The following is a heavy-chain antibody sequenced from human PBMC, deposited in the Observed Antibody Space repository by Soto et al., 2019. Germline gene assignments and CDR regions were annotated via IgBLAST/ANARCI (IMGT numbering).Heavy chain of an antibody. CDR2: INADGSTT. D-gene: IGHD5-12*01. Sequence: EVHLVESGGGLVQPGGSLRLSCAASGFTFSSYVMHWVRQAPGKGLVSVSRINADGSTTNYADSVKGRFTISRDNAKNTLYLQMDSLRAEDTAVYFCARGGLEGGSWVQGTLVTVSS. V-gene: IGHV3-74*01. CDR1: GFTFSSYV. J-gene: IGHJ5*02. CDR3: ARGGLEGGS.